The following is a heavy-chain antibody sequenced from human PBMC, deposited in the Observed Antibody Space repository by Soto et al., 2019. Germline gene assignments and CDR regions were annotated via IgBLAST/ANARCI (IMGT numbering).Heavy chain of an antibody. CDR3: AKDQGSSWYEIDY. J-gene: IGHJ4*02. V-gene: IGHV3-23*01. Sequence: EVQLLESGGGLVQPGGSLRLSCAASGFTFSNYAVTWVRQAPGKGLEWVSTISGSGGSTYYADSVKGRFTISRDNSNNMLYLQMKSLRAEDTAVYYCAKDQGSSWYEIDYWGQGTLVTVSS. CDR2: ISGSGGST. CDR1: GFTFSNYA. D-gene: IGHD6-13*01.